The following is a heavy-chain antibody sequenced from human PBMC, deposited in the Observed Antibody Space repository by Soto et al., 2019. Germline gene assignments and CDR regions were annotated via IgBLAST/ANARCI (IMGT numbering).Heavy chain of an antibody. CDR1: NYIFGAFG. D-gene: IGHD3-10*01. Sequence: GQLVQSGAEVKNPGASVKVSCKASNYIFGAFGITWVRQAPGQGLEWMGWITAYNGNTHYAEKFQDRVIMTADTTTNSADREVRGLTSDDPGVYFCARIYGRRKDFDLWGQGTVVTVSS. CDR3: ARIYGRRKDFDL. CDR2: ITAYNGNT. J-gene: IGHJ3*01. V-gene: IGHV1-18*01.